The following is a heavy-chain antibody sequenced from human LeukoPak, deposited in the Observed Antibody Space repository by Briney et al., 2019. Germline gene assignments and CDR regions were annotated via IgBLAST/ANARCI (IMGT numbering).Heavy chain of an antibody. J-gene: IGHJ4*02. D-gene: IGHD3-16*02. Sequence: GGSLRLSCAASGFTFSSYAMHWVRQAPGKGLEWVSVIYSGGSTYYADSVKGRFTISRDNSKNTLYLQMNSLRAEDTAVYYCAKEDYVWGSYRSSGSDWGQGTLVTVSS. CDR3: AKEDYVWGSYRSSGSD. CDR1: GFTFSSYA. V-gene: IGHV3-66*01. CDR2: IYSGGST.